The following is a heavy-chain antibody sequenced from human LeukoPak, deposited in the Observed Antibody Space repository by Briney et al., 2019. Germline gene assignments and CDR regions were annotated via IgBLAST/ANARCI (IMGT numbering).Heavy chain of an antibody. D-gene: IGHD1-7*01. V-gene: IGHV3-30*18. J-gene: IGHJ4*02. CDR2: ISYDGRNI. Sequence: PGGSLRLSCAASGFTFSSHGMHWVRQAPGKGLEWVAVISYDGRNIYYADSVKGRFTISRDNSKNTLYLQMNSLRTEDTAVYYCAKGAVLNGNYHDRFDYWGQGTLVTVSS. CDR3: AKGAVLNGNYHDRFDY. CDR1: GFTFSSHG.